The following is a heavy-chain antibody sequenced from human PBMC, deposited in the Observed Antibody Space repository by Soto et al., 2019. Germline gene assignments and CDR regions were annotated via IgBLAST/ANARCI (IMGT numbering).Heavy chain of an antibody. D-gene: IGHD3-16*01. CDR1: GGTFSSYA. Sequence: QVQLVQSGAEVKKPGSSVKVSCKASGGTFSSYAISWVRQAPGQGLEWMGGIIPIFGTANYAQKFQGRVTITADESTSTXYMELXXXXXXXXAMYXCAXXXXAXVTGWFDPWGQGTLVTVSS. J-gene: IGHJ5*02. CDR3: AXXXXAXVTGWFDP. CDR2: IIPIFGTA. V-gene: IGHV1-69*12.